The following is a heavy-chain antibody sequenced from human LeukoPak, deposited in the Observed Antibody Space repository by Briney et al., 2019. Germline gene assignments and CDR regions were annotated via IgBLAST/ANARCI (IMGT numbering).Heavy chain of an antibody. CDR2: INHSGST. D-gene: IGHD3-10*01. V-gene: IGHV4-34*01. CDR1: GGSFSGYY. CDR3: ARVGGYYGSGSYPDWYFDL. Sequence: SETLSLTCAVYGGSFSGYYWSWIRQPPGKGLEWIGEINHSGSTNYNPSLKSRVTISVDTSKNQFSLKLSSVTAADTAVYYCARVGGYYGSGSYPDWYFDLWGRGTLVTVSS. J-gene: IGHJ2*01.